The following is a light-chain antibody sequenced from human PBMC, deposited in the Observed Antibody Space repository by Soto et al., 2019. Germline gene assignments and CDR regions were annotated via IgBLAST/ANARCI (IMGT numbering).Light chain of an antibody. CDR3: QVWDSRSGPWV. CDR2: DDS. J-gene: IGLJ3*02. Sequence: SYELTQPPSVSVAPGQTARITCGGNNIGSKSVHWYQQKPGQAPVLVVYDDSGRPSGIPERFSGSNSGNTATLTISRVEAGDEADYYCQVWDSRSGPWVFGGGTKLTVL. V-gene: IGLV3-21*02. CDR1: NIGSKS.